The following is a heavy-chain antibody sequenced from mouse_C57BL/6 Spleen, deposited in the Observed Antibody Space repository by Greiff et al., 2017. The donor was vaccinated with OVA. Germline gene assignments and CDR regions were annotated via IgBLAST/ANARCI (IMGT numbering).Heavy chain of an antibody. J-gene: IGHJ4*01. D-gene: IGHD2-5*01. Sequence: EVKLVESGGDLVKPGGSLKLSCAASGFTFSSYGMSWVRQTPDKRLEWVATISSGGSYTYYPDSVKGRFTISRDNAKNTLYLQMSSLKSEDTAMYYCASSYYSNLYAMDYWGQGTSVTVSS. V-gene: IGHV5-6*01. CDR2: ISSGGSYT. CDR3: ASSYYSNLYAMDY. CDR1: GFTFSSYG.